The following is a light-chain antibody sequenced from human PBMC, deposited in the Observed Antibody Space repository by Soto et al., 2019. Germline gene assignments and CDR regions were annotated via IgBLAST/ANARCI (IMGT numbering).Light chain of an antibody. Sequence: ESVLTQSPGTLSLSPGERATLSCRASQSVSTSYLAWYQQKPGQAPRLLIYGASSRATGIPDRFSGSGSGADFTLTISRLEPEDFAVYYCQQYGSVPLTFGGGTKVELK. V-gene: IGKV3-20*01. CDR1: QSVSTSY. CDR3: QQYGSVPLT. CDR2: GAS. J-gene: IGKJ4*01.